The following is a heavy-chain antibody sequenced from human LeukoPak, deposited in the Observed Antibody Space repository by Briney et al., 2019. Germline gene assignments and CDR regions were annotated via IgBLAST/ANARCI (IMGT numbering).Heavy chain of an antibody. CDR2: ISTSSRFI. Sequence: GGSLRLSCAASAFTFSAYSMNWVRQAPGKGLEWVSSISTSSRFIYYADSVKGRLTISRDNAKNSLYLQMNSLRAEDTAVYYCARDHHSSGWSLGNYFDYWGQGTLVTVSS. CDR3: ARDHHSSGWSLGNYFDY. J-gene: IGHJ4*02. V-gene: IGHV3-21*01. CDR1: AFTFSAYS. D-gene: IGHD6-13*01.